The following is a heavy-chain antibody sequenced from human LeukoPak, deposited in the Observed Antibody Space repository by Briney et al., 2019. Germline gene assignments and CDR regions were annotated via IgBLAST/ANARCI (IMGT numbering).Heavy chain of an antibody. V-gene: IGHV1-8*01. CDR3: ARASPRAPGLDY. J-gene: IGHJ4*02. CDR1: GYTFTSYD. CDR2: MNPNSGDT. Sequence: ASVKVSCKASGYTFTSYDINWVRQAPGQGLEWMGWMNPNSGDTGYPQKFQGRVTITADESTSTAYMELSSLRSEDTTVYYCARASPRAPGLDYWGQGTLVTVSS.